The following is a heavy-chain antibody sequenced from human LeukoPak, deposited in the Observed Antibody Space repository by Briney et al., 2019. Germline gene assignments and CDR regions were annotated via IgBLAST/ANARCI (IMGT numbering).Heavy chain of an antibody. D-gene: IGHD3-22*01. CDR1: GFTFSRCA. J-gene: IGHJ4*02. Sequence: GGSLRLSCTASGFTFSRCAMRWVRQAPGKGLEWVSAISGSGGSTYYADSVKGRFTISRDNSKNTLYLQMNSLRAEDTAVYYCRGGIYYDSIVYPQRMFGYWGQGTLVTVSS. CDR3: RGGIYYDSIVYPQRMFGY. V-gene: IGHV3-23*01. CDR2: ISGSGGST.